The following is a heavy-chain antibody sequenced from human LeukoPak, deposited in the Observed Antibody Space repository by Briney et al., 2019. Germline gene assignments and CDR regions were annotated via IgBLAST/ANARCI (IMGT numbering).Heavy chain of an antibody. Sequence: PGGSLRLSCAASGFTFRNYDMHWVRQPPGKGLEWVAFIRHDGSTNYYAESVKGRSTISRDNSKNTMYLQIDSLRVEDTAVYYCAKAIARGADYWGQGTLVTVSS. D-gene: IGHD3-10*01. J-gene: IGHJ4*02. CDR1: GFTFRNYD. V-gene: IGHV3-30*02. CDR2: IRHDGSTN. CDR3: AKAIARGADY.